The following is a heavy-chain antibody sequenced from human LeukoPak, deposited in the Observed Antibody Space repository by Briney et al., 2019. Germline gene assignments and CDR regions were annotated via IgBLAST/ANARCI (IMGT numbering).Heavy chain of an antibody. CDR1: GFSFSTCS. V-gene: IGHV3-23*01. Sequence: PGGSLRLSCAASGFSFSTCSMSWDRQAPGRGLEWVSSISGSAGSTYYADSMKGCFTISRDNPKNTLHLEMNSLRAEDTAIYYWTEGMATIRRPIDSWGQGTLVTASS. CDR2: ISGSAGST. D-gene: IGHD5-24*01. J-gene: IGHJ4*02. CDR3: TEGMATIRRPIDS.